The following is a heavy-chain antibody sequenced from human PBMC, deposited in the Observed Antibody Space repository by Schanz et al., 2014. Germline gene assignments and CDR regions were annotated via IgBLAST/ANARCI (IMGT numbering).Heavy chain of an antibody. CDR1: GFAFSSYA. D-gene: IGHD3-10*01. V-gene: IGHV3-23*01. Sequence: EVQLLESGGGLVQPGGSLRLSCLASGFAFSSYAMSWVRQAPGKGLEWVSAISGSGGSTYYADSVKGRFTISRDNSKSTLYVEMNSLRAEDTAVYYCAKGRFGELSAFDIWGQGTMVTVSS. CDR2: ISGSGGST. CDR3: AKGRFGELSAFDI. J-gene: IGHJ3*02.